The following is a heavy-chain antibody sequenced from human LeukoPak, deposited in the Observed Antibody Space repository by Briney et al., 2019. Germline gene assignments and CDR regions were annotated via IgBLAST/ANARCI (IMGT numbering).Heavy chain of an antibody. Sequence: ASVKASCKASGYTFTSYGIIWVRQASGQGLEWMGWMNPNSGHTGYAQKFQGRITMTRTTSISTAYMELTSLTSEDSAVYYCARSIVGVRKRNDYWGQGTLVTVSS. CDR3: ARSIVGVRKRNDY. D-gene: IGHD1-26*01. J-gene: IGHJ4*02. CDR1: GYTFTSYG. V-gene: IGHV1-8*01. CDR2: MNPNSGHT.